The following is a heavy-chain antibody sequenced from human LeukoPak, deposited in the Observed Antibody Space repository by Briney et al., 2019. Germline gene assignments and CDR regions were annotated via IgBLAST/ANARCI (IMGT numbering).Heavy chain of an antibody. D-gene: IGHD6-6*01. CDR1: GYTFTAYY. V-gene: IGHV1-2*02. Sequence: SVKLSCKASGYTFTAYYMHWVRQAPGHGREWMGWINPNSCGTHYARKCQGRVTMTSHTTISTAYMELSRLRSDDTAVYYCARGPSYAFDIWGQGTMVTVSS. CDR2: INPNSCGT. J-gene: IGHJ3*02. CDR3: ARGPSYAFDI.